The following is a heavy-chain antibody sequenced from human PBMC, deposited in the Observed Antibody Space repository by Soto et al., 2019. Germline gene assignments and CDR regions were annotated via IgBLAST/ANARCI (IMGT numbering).Heavy chain of an antibody. D-gene: IGHD2-15*01. J-gene: IGHJ5*02. CDR2: MNPNTGNT. V-gene: IGHV1-8*01. CDR1: GYTFTSSD. CDR3: ARGSNHCSGGSCCSDWFDP. Sequence: QVQLVQSGAEVKKPGASVRVSCKASGYTFTSSDVYWVRQATGQGLELMGWMNPNTGNTGYAQKFQVRVTMTRNTSISTAYMELSSLRSEDTAVYYCARGSNHCSGGSCCSDWFDPWVQGPPVTVSS.